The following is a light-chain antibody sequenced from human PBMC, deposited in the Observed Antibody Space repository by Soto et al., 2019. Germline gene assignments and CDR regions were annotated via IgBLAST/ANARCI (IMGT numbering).Light chain of an antibody. V-gene: IGKV3-20*01. CDR1: QSVNNNY. CDR2: GAS. Sequence: ENVLTQSPGTLSLSPGEEATLSCRASQSVNNNYLAWYQQIPGQPPRLLIYGASSRATGIPDRFSGRGSGTDFTLTIVRLEPEDFSVYYCQQYATSPRTFGQGTKVDIK. CDR3: QQYATSPRT. J-gene: IGKJ1*01.